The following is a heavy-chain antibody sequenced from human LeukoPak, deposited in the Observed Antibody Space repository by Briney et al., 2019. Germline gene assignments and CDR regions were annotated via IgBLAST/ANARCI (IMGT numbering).Heavy chain of an antibody. V-gene: IGHV4-34*01. D-gene: IGHD2-15*01. CDR2: INPSGSA. CDR1: GGSSSGYH. Sequence: SETLSLTCAVYGGSSSGYHWSWIRQPPGKGLEWIGEINPSGSASNNPSLKSRVTISVDTSKNQFSLNLSSVTAADTAVYYCARGQDAAKQGYWGQGTLVTVSS. J-gene: IGHJ4*02. CDR3: ARGQDAAKQGY.